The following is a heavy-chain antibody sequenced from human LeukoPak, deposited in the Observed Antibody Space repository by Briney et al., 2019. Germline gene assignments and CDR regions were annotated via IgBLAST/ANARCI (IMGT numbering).Heavy chain of an antibody. CDR1: GGSISSYY. V-gene: IGHV4-4*07. Sequence: TSSETLSLTCTVSGGSISSYYWSWIRQPAGKGLEWIGRIYTSGSTNYNPSLKSRVTMSVDTSKNQFSLKLSSVTAADTAVYYCARDLHCSGGSCYFLGFDYWGQGTLVTVSS. D-gene: IGHD2-15*01. CDR3: ARDLHCSGGSCYFLGFDY. CDR2: IYTSGST. J-gene: IGHJ4*02.